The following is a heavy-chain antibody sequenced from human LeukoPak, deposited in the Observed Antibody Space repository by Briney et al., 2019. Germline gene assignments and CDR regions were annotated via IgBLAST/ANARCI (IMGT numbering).Heavy chain of an antibody. CDR2: INPNSGGT. CDR1: GYTFTGYY. V-gene: IGHV1-2*02. Sequence: ASVKVSCKASGYTFTGYYMHWVRQAPGQGLEWMGWINPNSGGTNYAQKFQGRVTMTRDTSISTAYMELSRLRSDDTAVYYCARDLASGSSGWYSYYYYYYMDVWGKGTTVTVSS. J-gene: IGHJ6*03. CDR3: ARDLASGSSGWYSYYYYYYMDV. D-gene: IGHD6-19*01.